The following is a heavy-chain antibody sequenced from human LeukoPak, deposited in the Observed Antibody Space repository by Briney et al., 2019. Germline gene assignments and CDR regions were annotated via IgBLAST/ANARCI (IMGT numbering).Heavy chain of an antibody. J-gene: IGHJ4*02. CDR3: ARGPYGSGSYY. CDR2: ISHSGNT. Sequence: SQALSLTCSVSGASFSLYYWSWIRQPPGKGLEWIGYISHSGNTDYNPSLKSRVTISADTSRNQFSLKMTSVTAADTAVYYCARGPYGSGSYYWGQGTLVTVSS. D-gene: IGHD3-10*01. CDR1: GASFSLYY. V-gene: IGHV4-59*08.